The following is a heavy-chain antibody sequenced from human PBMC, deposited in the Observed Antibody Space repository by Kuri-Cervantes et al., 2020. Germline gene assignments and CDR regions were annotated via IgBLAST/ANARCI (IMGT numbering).Heavy chain of an antibody. V-gene: IGHV3-33*01. CDR3: ARDHAWPFFDY. CDR1: GFTFSSYG. J-gene: IGHJ4*02. D-gene: IGHD3-16*01. CDR2: IWYDGSNK. Sequence: LSLTCAASGFTFSSYGMHWVRQAPGKGLEWVAVIWYDGSNKYYADSVKGRFTISRDNSKNTLYLQMNSLRAEDTAVYYCARDHAWPFFDYWGQGTLVTVSS.